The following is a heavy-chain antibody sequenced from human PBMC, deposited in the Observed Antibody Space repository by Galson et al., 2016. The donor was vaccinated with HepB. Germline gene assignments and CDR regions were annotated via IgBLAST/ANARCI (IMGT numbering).Heavy chain of an antibody. D-gene: IGHD5-18*01. CDR3: VGRGYNYGIQIN. CDR2: ITGDDADT. V-gene: IGHV3-23*01. Sequence: SLRLSCAATGFTLRTYDMSCVRHGPGKGLEWGSGITGDDADTYYADAVKGRFTISRDNAKNTVYLQMNSLGVEDTSVYFCVGRGYNYGIQINWGQGTLVTVSS. CDR1: GFTLRTYD. J-gene: IGHJ4*02.